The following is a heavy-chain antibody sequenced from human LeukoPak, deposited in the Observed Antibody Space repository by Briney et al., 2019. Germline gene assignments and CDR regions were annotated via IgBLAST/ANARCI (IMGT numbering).Heavy chain of an antibody. D-gene: IGHD2-21*01. Sequence: PSETLSLTCTVSGGSINSYYWSWIRQPPGKGLEWIGYISYSGRTNYNPSLKSRVTISVDTSKNQFSLKLSSVTAADTAVYYCATHRSYYGMDVWGQGTTVTVSS. V-gene: IGHV4-59*08. J-gene: IGHJ6*02. CDR3: ATHRSYYGMDV. CDR2: ISYSGRT. CDR1: GGSINSYY.